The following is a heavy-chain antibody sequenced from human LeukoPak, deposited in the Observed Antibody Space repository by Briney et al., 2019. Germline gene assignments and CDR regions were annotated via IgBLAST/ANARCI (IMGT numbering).Heavy chain of an antibody. J-gene: IGHJ3*02. V-gene: IGHV3-48*03. D-gene: IGHD1-26*01. Sequence: PGGSLRLSCAASGFTFSIYEMNWVRQAPGKGLEWVSYISSSGSTIHYADSVKGRFTISRDNAKNSLYLQMNSLRAEDTSVYYCARSPYSESYYGDALDIWGQGTLVTVSS. CDR2: ISSSGSTI. CDR1: GFTFSIYE. CDR3: ARSPYSESYYGDALDI.